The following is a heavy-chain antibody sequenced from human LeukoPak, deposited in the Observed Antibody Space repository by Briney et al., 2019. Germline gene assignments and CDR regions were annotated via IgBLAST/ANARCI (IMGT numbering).Heavy chain of an antibody. CDR3: ARHIDYRRWSDFDY. CDR2: IHPIDSHT. J-gene: IGHJ4*02. D-gene: IGHD4/OR15-4a*01. Sequence: GESLKISCQGSGYSFPGYWIGWVRQMPGRGLEWMGIIHPIDSHTFYSPSFQGQVTISADNSISTAYLQWNTLEASDTAIYYCARHIDYRRWSDFDYWGQGTLVTVSS. V-gene: IGHV5-51*01. CDR1: GYSFPGYW.